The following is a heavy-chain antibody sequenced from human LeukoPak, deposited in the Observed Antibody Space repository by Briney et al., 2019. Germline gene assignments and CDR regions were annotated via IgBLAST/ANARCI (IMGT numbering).Heavy chain of an antibody. CDR2: IKQDGSKK. CDR3: ARDSAFSSYSY. Sequence: GGSLRLSCVASGFPFSSYWMTWVRQAPGKGLEWVANIKQDGSKKSYVDSVKGRFTISRDNAKNSLYLQMNSLRAEDTAIYYCARDSAFSSYSYWGQGALVTVSS. J-gene: IGHJ4*02. CDR1: GFPFSSYW. D-gene: IGHD2-15*01. V-gene: IGHV3-7*01.